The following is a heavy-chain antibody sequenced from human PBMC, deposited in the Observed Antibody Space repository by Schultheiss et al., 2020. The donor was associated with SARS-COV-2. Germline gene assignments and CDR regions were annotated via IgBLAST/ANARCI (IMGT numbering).Heavy chain of an antibody. Sequence: SETLSLTCAVSGYSISSGYYWSWVRQPPEINHSGSTNHNPSLKSRVTISVDTSKNQFSLKLSSVTAADTAVYYCARGDSSSWYYFDYWGQGTLVTVSS. CDR2: NHSGST. D-gene: IGHD6-13*01. CDR3: ARGDSSSWYYFDY. CDR1: GYSISSGYY. V-gene: IGHV4-4*02. J-gene: IGHJ4*02.